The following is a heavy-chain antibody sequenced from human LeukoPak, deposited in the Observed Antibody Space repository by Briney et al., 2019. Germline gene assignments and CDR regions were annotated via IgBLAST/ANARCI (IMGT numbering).Heavy chain of an antibody. Sequence: PGGSLRLSCAASGFTFSSYSMNWVRQAPGKGLEWVSSISSSSSYIYYADSVKGRFTISRDNAKNSLYLQMNSLRAEDTAVYYCARWGRPRDEFDWLLRDAFDIWGQGTMVTVSS. J-gene: IGHJ3*02. CDR3: ARWGRPRDEFDWLLRDAFDI. D-gene: IGHD3-9*01. CDR1: GFTFSSYS. V-gene: IGHV3-21*01. CDR2: ISSSSSYI.